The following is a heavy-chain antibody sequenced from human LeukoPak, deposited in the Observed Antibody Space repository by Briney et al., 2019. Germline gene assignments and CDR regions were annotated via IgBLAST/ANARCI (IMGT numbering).Heavy chain of an antibody. V-gene: IGHV3-30*02. Sequence: PGGSLRLSCAASGFTFSSYAMHWVRQAPGKGLEWVAFIRYDGSNKYYADSVKGRFTISRDNSKNTLYLQMNSLRAEDTAIYYCAEHPSMPRGPGYWGQGTLVTVSS. CDR2: IRYDGSNK. CDR1: GFTFSSYA. CDR3: AEHPSMPRGPGY. D-gene: IGHD3-10*01. J-gene: IGHJ4*02.